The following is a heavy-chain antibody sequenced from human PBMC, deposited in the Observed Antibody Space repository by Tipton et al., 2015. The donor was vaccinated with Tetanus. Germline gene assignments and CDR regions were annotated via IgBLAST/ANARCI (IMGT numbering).Heavy chain of an antibody. CDR1: GYTFTSYG. CDR2: ISAYNGNT. Sequence: QLVQSGAEVKKPGASVKVSCKASGYTFTSYGMRWVRQAPGQGLEWMGMISAYNGNTNYAQKLQGRVTMTTDTSTSTADMERRSRGSVGAGGYYGARVRSYPLLGMGGWGPGTP. J-gene: IGHJ6*02. V-gene: IGHV1-18*04. CDR3: ARVRSYPLLGMGG. D-gene: IGHD1-26*01.